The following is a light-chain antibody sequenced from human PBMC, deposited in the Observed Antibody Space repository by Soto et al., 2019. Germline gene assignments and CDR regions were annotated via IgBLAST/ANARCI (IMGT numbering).Light chain of an antibody. V-gene: IGLV4-69*01. CDR2: VNSDDSQ. J-gene: IGLJ3*02. CDR1: SGHSTYA. CDR3: QTWDIGTWV. Sequence: QLVLTQSPSASASLGASVKLTCTLSSGHSTYAIAWHQQQPDKGPRYLMKVNSDDSQSKGDGVPDRFSGSSSGADRYLTISSLQSEGEAAYYCQTWDIGTWVFGGGTKLTVL.